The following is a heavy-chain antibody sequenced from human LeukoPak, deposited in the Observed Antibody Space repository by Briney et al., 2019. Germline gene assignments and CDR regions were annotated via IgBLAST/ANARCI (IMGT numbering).Heavy chain of an antibody. J-gene: IGHJ5*02. V-gene: IGHV4-39*01. Sequence: PSETLSLTCTVSGGSISSSSYYWGWIRQPPGKGLEWIGNMYYSGSTYYNPSLKSRVTMSVDTSKKQFSLKLSSVTAADTAVYYCAKSDWFDPWGQGTLVTVSS. CDR2: MYYSGST. CDR1: GGSISSSSYY. CDR3: AKSDWFDP.